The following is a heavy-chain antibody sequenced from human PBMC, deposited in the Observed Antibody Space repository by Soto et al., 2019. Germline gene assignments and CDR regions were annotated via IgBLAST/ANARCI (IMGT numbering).Heavy chain of an antibody. D-gene: IGHD6-6*01. CDR3: ARDLRIADRQRAYGMDV. Sequence: NPXGSLRLSCAASGFTFSSYSMNWVRQAPGKGLEWVSSISSSSSYIYYADSVKGRFTISRDNAKNSLYLQMNSLRAEDTAVYYCARDLRIADRQRAYGMDVWGQGTTVTVSS. V-gene: IGHV3-21*01. J-gene: IGHJ6*02. CDR1: GFTFSSYS. CDR2: ISSSSSYI.